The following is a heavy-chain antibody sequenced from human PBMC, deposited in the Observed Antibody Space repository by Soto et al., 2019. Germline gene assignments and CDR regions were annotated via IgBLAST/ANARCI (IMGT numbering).Heavy chain of an antibody. Sequence: SETLSLTCIVSGGSISSSSYSWAWIRQPPGKGLEWIGTMYYGVNTYYNPSLESRVTISVDTSKNQFSLKLSSVTAADTAVYYCARWITMVRGVITPNAFDIWGQGTMVTVSS. J-gene: IGHJ3*02. V-gene: IGHV4-39*07. CDR3: ARWITMVRGVITPNAFDI. CDR2: MYYGVNT. CDR1: GGSISSSSYS. D-gene: IGHD3-10*01.